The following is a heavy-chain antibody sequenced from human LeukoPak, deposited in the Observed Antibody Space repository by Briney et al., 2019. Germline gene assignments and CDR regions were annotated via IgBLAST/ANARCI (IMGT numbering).Heavy chain of an antibody. J-gene: IGHJ4*02. Sequence: SVKVSCKASGGTFSSYAISWVRQAPGQGLEWMGRIIPILDIANYAQKFQGRVTITADKSTSTAYMELSSLRSEDTAVYYCLSYYYDSSGYYFIDYWGQGTLVTVSS. D-gene: IGHD3-22*01. V-gene: IGHV1-69*04. CDR2: IIPILDIA. CDR1: GGTFSSYA. CDR3: LSYYYDSSGYYFIDY.